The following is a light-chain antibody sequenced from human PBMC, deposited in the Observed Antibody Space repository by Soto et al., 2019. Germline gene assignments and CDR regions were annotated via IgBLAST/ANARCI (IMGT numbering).Light chain of an antibody. CDR2: DAS. J-gene: IGKJ1*01. CDR1: QSISSW. V-gene: IGKV1-5*01. Sequence: DIPMTQSPSTLSASVGDRVNITCRASQSISSWLAWYQQKPGKAPKLLIYDASSLESGVPSRFSGSGSGTEFTLTISSLQPDDFATYYCQQYNSYSLTFGQGTKGEI. CDR3: QQYNSYSLT.